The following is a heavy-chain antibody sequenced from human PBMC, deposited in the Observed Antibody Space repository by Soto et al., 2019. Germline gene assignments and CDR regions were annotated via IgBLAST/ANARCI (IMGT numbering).Heavy chain of an antibody. CDR1: GYTFTGYY. CDR3: ARDKARGAGTTTQFDY. D-gene: IGHD1-1*01. CDR2: INPNSGGT. J-gene: IGHJ4*02. Sequence: QVQLVQSGAEVKKPGASVKVSCKASGYTFTGYYMHWVRQAPGQGLEWMGWINPNSGGTNYAQKFQGRGTMTRDTSISTAYMELSRLRSDDTAVYYCARDKARGAGTTTQFDYWGQGTLVTVSS. V-gene: IGHV1-2*02.